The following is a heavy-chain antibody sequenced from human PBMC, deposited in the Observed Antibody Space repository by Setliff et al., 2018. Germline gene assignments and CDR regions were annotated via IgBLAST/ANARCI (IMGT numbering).Heavy chain of an antibody. Sequence: GGSLRLSCAASGFTFSRYDMHWFRQGTGKRLEWVSSITSTSKSIYYADSVRGRFTISRDNAIDSLYLQMNSLRAEDTAVYYCAKRGPYCSGGTCHYYFDYWGQGTLVTVSS. J-gene: IGHJ4*02. CDR2: ITSTSKSI. V-gene: IGHV3-21*04. D-gene: IGHD2-15*01. CDR3: AKRGPYCSGGTCHYYFDY. CDR1: GFTFSRYD.